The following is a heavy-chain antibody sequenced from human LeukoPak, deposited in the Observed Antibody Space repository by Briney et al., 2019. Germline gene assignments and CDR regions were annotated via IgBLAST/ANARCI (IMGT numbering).Heavy chain of an antibody. D-gene: IGHD1-26*01. CDR3: ASWGSQGYYGMDV. J-gene: IGHJ6*02. CDR1: GFTVSSNY. V-gene: IGHV3-66*01. Sequence: GGSLRLSCAASGFTVSSNYMSWVRQAPGKGLEWVSVIYSGGSTYYADSVKGRFTISRDNSKNTLYLQMNSLRAEDTAVYYCASWGSQGYYGMDVWGQGTTVTVSS. CDR2: IYSGGST.